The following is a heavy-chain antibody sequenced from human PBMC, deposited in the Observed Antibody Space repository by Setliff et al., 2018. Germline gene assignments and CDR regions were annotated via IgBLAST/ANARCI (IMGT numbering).Heavy chain of an antibody. V-gene: IGHV1-18*01. J-gene: IGHJ4*02. CDR3: ARGPPDFVVVPAAAKFDY. CDR2: IITSTGKT. D-gene: IGHD2-2*01. CDR1: GYTFAKYG. Sequence: ASVKVSCKAFGYTFAKYGTSWLRQAPGQGLEWMAMIITSTGKTSYAQKFQGRVTVTTDTYTGTGYMELRSLRSDDTAMYYCARGPPDFVVVPAAAKFDYWGQGTPVTVSS.